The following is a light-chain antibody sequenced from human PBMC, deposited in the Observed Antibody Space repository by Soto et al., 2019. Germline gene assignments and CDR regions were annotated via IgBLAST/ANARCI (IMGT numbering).Light chain of an antibody. CDR3: QQYNNYFWA. CDR2: DAS. V-gene: IGKV1-5*01. J-gene: IGKJ1*01. Sequence: DIQMTQSPSTLSASVGDRVTITCRASHSISSWLAWYQQKPGKAPKFLIYDASSLESGVPSRFSGSGSGTEFTLTISSLQPDDFATYYCQQYNNYFWAFGQGTKVDIK. CDR1: HSISSW.